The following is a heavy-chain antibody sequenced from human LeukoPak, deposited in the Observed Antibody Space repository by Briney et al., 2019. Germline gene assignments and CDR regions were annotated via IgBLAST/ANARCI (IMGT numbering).Heavy chain of an antibody. Sequence: SETLSLTCAVYGGSFSGYYWSWIRQPPGKGLEWIGEINHSGSTNYNPSLKSRVTISVDTSKNQFSLKLSSVTAADTAVYYCARGGFPGSSKSYWGQGALVTVSS. V-gene: IGHV4-34*01. CDR2: INHSGST. CDR1: GGSFSGYY. J-gene: IGHJ4*02. CDR3: ARGGFPGSSKSY. D-gene: IGHD6-13*01.